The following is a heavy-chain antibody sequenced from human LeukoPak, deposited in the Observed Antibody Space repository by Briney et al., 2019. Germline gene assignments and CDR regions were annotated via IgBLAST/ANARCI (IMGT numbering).Heavy chain of an antibody. J-gene: IGHJ4*02. CDR1: GFTFNSHA. CDR2: ISGSGGST. Sequence: GGSLRLSCAASGFTFNSHAMNWVRQAPGKGLEWVSAISGSGGSTYYADSVKGRFTISRDNSKNTLYLQMNSLRAEDTAVYYCAKSPDDILTGYYSDYWGQGTLVTVSS. CDR3: AKSPDDILTGYYSDY. D-gene: IGHD3-9*01. V-gene: IGHV3-23*01.